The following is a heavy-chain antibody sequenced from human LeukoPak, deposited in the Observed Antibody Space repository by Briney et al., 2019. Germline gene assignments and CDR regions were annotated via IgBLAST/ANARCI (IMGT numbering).Heavy chain of an antibody. CDR2: INHSGST. D-gene: IGHD2-15*01. V-gene: IGHV4-34*01. CDR1: GGSFSGYY. CDR3: ARIGCSGGSCYLNYYYGMDV. J-gene: IGHJ6*04. Sequence: SETLSLTCAVYGGSFSGYYWSWIRQPPGKGLEWIGEINHSGSTNYNPSLKSRVTISVDTSKNQFSLKLSSVTAADTAVCYCARIGCSGGSCYLNYYYGMDVWGKGTTVTVSS.